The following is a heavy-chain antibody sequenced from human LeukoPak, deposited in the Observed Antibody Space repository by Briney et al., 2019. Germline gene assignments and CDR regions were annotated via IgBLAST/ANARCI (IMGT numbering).Heavy chain of an antibody. D-gene: IGHD3-22*01. V-gene: IGHV1-46*03. CDR2: INPSGGST. CDR1: GYTFTSYY. J-gene: IGHJ4*02. CDR3: ARDYDSSGYYSYYFDY. Sequence: ASVKVSCKASGYTFTSYYMHWVRQAPGQGLEWMGMINPSGGSTSYAQKFQGRVTMTRDTSTSTVYMELSSLRSEDTAVYYCARDYDSSGYYSYYFDYWGQGTLVTVSS.